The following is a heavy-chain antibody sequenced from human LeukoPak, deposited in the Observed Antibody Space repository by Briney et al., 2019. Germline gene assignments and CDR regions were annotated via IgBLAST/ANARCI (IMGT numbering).Heavy chain of an antibody. CDR2: IYYSGST. Sequence: PSETLSLTCTVSGGSISSSSYYWGWIRQPPGQGLEWIGSIYYSGSTYYNPSLKSRVTISVDTSKNQFSLKLSSVTAADTAVYYCARTHWDRWLQSHGFDYWGQGTLVTVSS. V-gene: IGHV4-39*01. CDR3: ARTHWDRWLQSHGFDY. J-gene: IGHJ4*02. D-gene: IGHD5-24*01. CDR1: GGSISSSSYY.